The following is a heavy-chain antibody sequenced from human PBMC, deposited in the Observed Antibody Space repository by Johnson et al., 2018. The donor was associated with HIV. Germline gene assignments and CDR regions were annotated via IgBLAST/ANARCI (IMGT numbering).Heavy chain of an antibody. V-gene: IGHV3-30*04. CDR1: GFTFSSYA. CDR2: IWYDGSNK. J-gene: IGHJ3*02. D-gene: IGHD5-18*01. CDR3: ARYNYGFGDAFDI. Sequence: QVQLVESGGGVVQPGRSLRLSCAASGFTFSSYAMHWVRQAPGKGLEWVAFIWYDGSNKYYADSVKGRFTISRDNSKNTLYLQMNSLRAEDTAVYYCARYNYGFGDAFDIWGQGTMVTVSS.